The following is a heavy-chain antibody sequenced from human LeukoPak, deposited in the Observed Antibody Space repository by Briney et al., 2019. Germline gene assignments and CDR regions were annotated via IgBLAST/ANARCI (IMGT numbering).Heavy chain of an antibody. D-gene: IGHD2-2*01. CDR2: INHSGST. V-gene: IGHV4-34*01. Sequence: SETLSLTCAVYGGSFSGYYWSWIRQPPGKGLEWIGEINHSGSTDYNPSLKSRVTISVDTSKNQFSLKLSSVTAADTAVYYCARGAGGYQLLLYYWGRGTLVTVSS. CDR1: GGSFSGYY. CDR3: ARGAGGYQLLLYY. J-gene: IGHJ4*02.